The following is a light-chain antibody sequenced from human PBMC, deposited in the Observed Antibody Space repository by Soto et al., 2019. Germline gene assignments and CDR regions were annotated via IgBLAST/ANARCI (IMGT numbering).Light chain of an antibody. CDR1: QSISTY. CDR2: AAS. Sequence: DIQMTQSPSSLSASVGDRVTITCRAGQSISTYLNWYQQKSGKAPKLLISAASSLQSGVPSRFSGSGSGTDFTLTISSLQPEDFATYYCQQSFSNLGWTLGQGTKVDIK. V-gene: IGKV1-39*01. CDR3: QQSFSNLGWT. J-gene: IGKJ1*01.